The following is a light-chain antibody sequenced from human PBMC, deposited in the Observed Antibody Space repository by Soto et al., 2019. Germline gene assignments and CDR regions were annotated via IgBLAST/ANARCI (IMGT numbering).Light chain of an antibody. Sequence: EIVMTQSPATLSVSPGERATLSCRASQSVTNNLAWYQQKPGQAPRLLIHGASTRPTGFPARFSGSGSGTEFTLTISSLQSEDFAVYYCQQYNNWPGTFGQGTKVDSK. CDR3: QQYNNWPGT. J-gene: IGKJ1*01. CDR1: QSVTNN. V-gene: IGKV3-15*01. CDR2: GAS.